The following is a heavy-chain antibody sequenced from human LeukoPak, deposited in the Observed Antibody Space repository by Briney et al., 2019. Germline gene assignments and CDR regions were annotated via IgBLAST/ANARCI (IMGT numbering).Heavy chain of an antibody. J-gene: IGHJ4*02. Sequence: PGGSLRLSCAASGFTFSSYSMNWVRQAPGKGLEWVSSIRSSSSYIYYADSLKGRFTISRDNAKNSLYLQMNSLRAEDSAVYYCARDGPSIAADFDCWGQRTLVTVSS. D-gene: IGHD6-6*01. V-gene: IGHV3-21*01. CDR3: ARDGPSIAADFDC. CDR1: GFTFSSYS. CDR2: IRSSSSYI.